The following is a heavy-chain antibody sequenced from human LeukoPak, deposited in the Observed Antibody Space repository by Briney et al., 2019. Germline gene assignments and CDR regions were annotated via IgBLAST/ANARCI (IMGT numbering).Heavy chain of an antibody. D-gene: IGHD3-10*01. V-gene: IGHV4-59*08. Sequence: PSETLSLTCTVSGGSISSYYWSWIRQPPGKGLEWVGYIYYSGSTNYNPSLKSRVTISVDTSKNQFSLKLSSVTAADTAVYYCARPGGFGELDAFGIWGQGTMVTVSS. CDR1: GGSISSYY. J-gene: IGHJ3*02. CDR3: ARPGGFGELDAFGI. CDR2: IYYSGST.